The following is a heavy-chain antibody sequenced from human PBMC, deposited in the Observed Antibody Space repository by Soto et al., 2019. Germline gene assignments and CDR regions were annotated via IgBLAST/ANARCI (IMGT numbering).Heavy chain of an antibody. CDR1: GGSISSYY. J-gene: IGHJ6*02. CDR3: ARDGLSGYESYYYGMDV. V-gene: IGHV4-59*01. D-gene: IGHD5-12*01. CDR2: IYYSGST. Sequence: TLSLTCTVSGGSISSYYWSWIRQPPGKGLEWIGYIYYSGSTNYNPSLKSRVTISVDTSKNQVSLKLSSVTAADTAVYYCARDGLSGYESYYYGMDVWGQGTTVTVSS.